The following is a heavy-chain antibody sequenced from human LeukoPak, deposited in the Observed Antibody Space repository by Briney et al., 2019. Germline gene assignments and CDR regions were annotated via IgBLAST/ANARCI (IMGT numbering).Heavy chain of an antibody. D-gene: IGHD5-18*01. CDR1: GFTFCSYW. V-gene: IGHV3-7*03. CDR3: ARGVIVDTAMVSAYDAFDI. J-gene: IGHJ3*02. CDR2: IKQDGSAK. Sequence: GGSLRLSCAASGFTFCSYWMSWVREAPGKGLECVANIKQDGSAKYYVDSVKGRFPLSRDNAKNPMNLQMKSLRAEDTGVDYCARGVIVDTAMVSAYDAFDIWGQGTMVSVSS.